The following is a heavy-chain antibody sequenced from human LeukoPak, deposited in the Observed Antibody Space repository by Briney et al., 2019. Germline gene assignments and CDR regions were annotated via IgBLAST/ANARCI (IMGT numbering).Heavy chain of an antibody. Sequence: HPGGSLRLSCAASGFTFSSYAMSWVRQAPGKGLEWVSAISGSGGSTYYADSVKGRFTISRDNSKNTLYLQMNSLRAEDTAVYYCAKGRDYYDSSGSFDYWGQGTLVTVSS. CDR3: AKGRDYYDSSGSFDY. CDR1: GFTFSSYA. J-gene: IGHJ4*02. D-gene: IGHD3-22*01. CDR2: ISGSGGST. V-gene: IGHV3-23*01.